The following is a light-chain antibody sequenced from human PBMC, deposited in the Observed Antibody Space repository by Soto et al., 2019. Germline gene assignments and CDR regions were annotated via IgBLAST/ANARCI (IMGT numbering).Light chain of an antibody. CDR1: SSDVGGYNF. V-gene: IGLV2-14*03. Sequence: QSVLTQPASVFGSPGQSITISCTGTSSDVGGYNFVSWYQQHPGKAPKLTIYEVSNRPSGVSNRFSGSKSGNTASLTISGLQPEDEADYYCSSYTTSSTVVFGTGTKVTVL. CDR3: SSYTTSSTVV. J-gene: IGLJ1*01. CDR2: EVS.